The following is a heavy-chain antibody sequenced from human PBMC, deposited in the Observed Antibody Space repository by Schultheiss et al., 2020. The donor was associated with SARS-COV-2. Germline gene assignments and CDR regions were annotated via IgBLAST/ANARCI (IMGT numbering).Heavy chain of an antibody. CDR2: IYYSGST. J-gene: IGHJ6*02. V-gene: IGHV4-31*03. CDR1: GGSISSGGYY. D-gene: IGHD6-13*01. CDR3: ARAPGIAAGGELDV. Sequence: LRLSCTVSGGSISSGGYYWSWIRQHPGKGLEWIGYIYYSGSTYYNPSLKSRVTISVDTSKNQFSLKLSSVTAADTAVYYCARAPGIAAGGELDVWGQGTTVTVSS.